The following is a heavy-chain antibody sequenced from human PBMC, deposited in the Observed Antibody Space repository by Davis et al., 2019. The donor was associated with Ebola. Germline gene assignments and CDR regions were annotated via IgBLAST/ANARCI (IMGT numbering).Heavy chain of an antibody. CDR1: GYTFTTYD. CDR2: MNPNNGNA. Sequence: ASVKVSCKASGYTFTTYDINWVRQATGQGLEWMGWMNPNNGNAGYATKFQGRVTLTRNTPISTAYMELSSLKSEDTAVYYCARTFHYGNTVNPNWFDPWGPGTLVTVSS. D-gene: IGHD1-7*01. V-gene: IGHV1-8*01. CDR3: ARTFHYGNTVNPNWFDP. J-gene: IGHJ5*02.